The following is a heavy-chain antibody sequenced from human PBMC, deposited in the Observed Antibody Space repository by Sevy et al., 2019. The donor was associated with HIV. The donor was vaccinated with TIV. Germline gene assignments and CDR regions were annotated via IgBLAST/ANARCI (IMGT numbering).Heavy chain of an antibody. Sequence: GGSLRLSCAASGFTFSSYEMNWVRQPPGKGLEWVSYIGRDGSTIYYADSVKGRFTISRDNAKYSLYLQMNSLRAEDTAIYYCARASVFRYFYFQHWGQGTLVTVSS. CDR2: IGRDGSTI. CDR1: GFTFSSYE. D-gene: IGHD3-9*01. J-gene: IGHJ1*01. CDR3: ARASVFRYFYFQH. V-gene: IGHV3-48*03.